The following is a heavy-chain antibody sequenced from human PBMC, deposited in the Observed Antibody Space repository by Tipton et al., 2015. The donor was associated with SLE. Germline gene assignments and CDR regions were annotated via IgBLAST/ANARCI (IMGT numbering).Heavy chain of an antibody. J-gene: IGHJ4*02. CDR1: GFTVSSNY. Sequence: SLRLSCAASGFTVSSNYMSWVRQAPGKGLEWVSVIYSGGSTYYADSVKGRFTISRDNSKNTLYLQMNSLRAEDTAVYYCTPTYDNLAAGPHYWGQGTLVTVSS. CDR2: IYSGGST. V-gene: IGHV3-53*01. D-gene: IGHD6-6*01. CDR3: TPTYDNLAAGPHY.